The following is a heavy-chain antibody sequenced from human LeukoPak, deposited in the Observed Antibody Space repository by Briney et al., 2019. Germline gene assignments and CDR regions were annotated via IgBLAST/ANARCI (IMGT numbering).Heavy chain of an antibody. V-gene: IGHV4-34*01. J-gene: IGHJ4*02. CDR3: ARGRKYYDFWSGYYEEVNDFDY. CDR2: INHSGST. D-gene: IGHD3-3*01. Sequence: PSETLSLTCAVYGGSFSGYYWSWIRQPPGKGLEWIGEINHSGSTNYNPSLKRRVTISVDTSKNQFSLKLSSVTAADTAVYYCARGRKYYDFWSGYYEEVNDFDYWGQGTLVTVSS. CDR1: GGSFSGYY.